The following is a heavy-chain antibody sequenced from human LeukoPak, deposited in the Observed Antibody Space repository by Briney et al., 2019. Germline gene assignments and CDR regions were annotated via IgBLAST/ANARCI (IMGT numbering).Heavy chain of an antibody. D-gene: IGHD1-1*01. CDR2: ISWNSGSI. CDR3: AKAAPELDRGDFDY. J-gene: IGHJ4*02. CDR1: GFMFDDYA. Sequence: PGGSLRLSCAASGFMFDDYAMHWVRQAPGKGLEWVTGISWNSGSIGYVDSVKGRFTISRDNAKNSLYLQMNSLRAEDTALYYCAKAAPELDRGDFDYWGQGTLVTVSS. V-gene: IGHV3-9*01.